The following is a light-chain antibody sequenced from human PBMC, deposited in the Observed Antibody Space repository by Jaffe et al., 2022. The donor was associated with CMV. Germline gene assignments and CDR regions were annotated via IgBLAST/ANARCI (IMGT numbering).Light chain of an antibody. Sequence: EIVMTQSPATLSVSPGERATLSCRASQSVSSNLAWYQQKPGQAPRLLIYGASTRSTGIPARFSGSGSGTEFTLTISSLQSEDFAVYYCQQYITWPPVTFGQGTRLEIK. V-gene: IGKV3-15*01. CDR1: QSVSSN. CDR3: QQYITWPPVT. CDR2: GAS. J-gene: IGKJ5*01.